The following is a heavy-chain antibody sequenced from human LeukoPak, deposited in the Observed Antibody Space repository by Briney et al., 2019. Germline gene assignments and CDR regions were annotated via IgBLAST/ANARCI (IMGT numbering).Heavy chain of an antibody. V-gene: IGHV3-48*03. CDR1: GFTFSSYE. CDR2: ISSSGSTI. Sequence: GGSLRLSCAASGFTFSSYEMDWVRQAPGKGLEWVSYISSSGSTIYYADSVKGRFTISRDNAKNSLYLQMNSLRAEDTAVYYCAGGRTSSSGYSGYDYPYGAFDIWGQGTMVTVSS. D-gene: IGHD5-12*01. CDR3: AGGRTSSSGYSGYDYPYGAFDI. J-gene: IGHJ3*02.